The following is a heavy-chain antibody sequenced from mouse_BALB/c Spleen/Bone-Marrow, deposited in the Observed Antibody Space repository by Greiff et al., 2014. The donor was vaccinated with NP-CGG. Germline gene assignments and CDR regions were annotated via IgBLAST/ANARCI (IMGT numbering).Heavy chain of an antibody. D-gene: IGHD4-1*01. J-gene: IGHJ1*01. CDR1: GFTFSSFG. CDR2: ISSGSSTI. V-gene: IGHV5-17*02. Sequence: EVKLEESGGGLVQPGGSRRLSCAASGFTFSSFGMHWVRQAPEKGLEWVAYISSGSSTIFYVDTVKGRFTISRDNPKNTLFLQMTSLRSEDTAMYYCTRGGDWDDFDVWGAGTTVTVSS. CDR3: TRGGDWDDFDV.